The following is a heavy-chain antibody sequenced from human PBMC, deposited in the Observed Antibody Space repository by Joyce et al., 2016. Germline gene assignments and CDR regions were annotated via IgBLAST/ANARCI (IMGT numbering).Heavy chain of an antibody. CDR1: GYSFTSYL. J-gene: IGHJ4*02. CDR3: ARSAVRGTLSPFFDY. V-gene: IGHV5-51*01. Sequence: EVQLVQSGGEVKKPGESLKISCKGVGYSFTSYLLGWVRQMPGKGLELMGIINPEDSDTRYSPSCQGQVTISVDRSIKTAHLRWGSLRASDTAIYYCARSAVRGTLSPFFDYWGQGSLVTVSS. CDR2: INPEDSDT. D-gene: IGHD3-16*01.